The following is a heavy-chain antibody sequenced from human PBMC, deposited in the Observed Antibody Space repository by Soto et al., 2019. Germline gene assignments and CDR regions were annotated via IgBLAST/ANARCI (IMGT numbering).Heavy chain of an antibody. CDR1: GGSISSSSYY. CDR3: ARVFARVAAQNWFDP. CDR2: IYYSGST. V-gene: IGHV4-39*01. Sequence: SETLSLTCTVSGGSISSSSYYWGWIRQPPGKGLEWIGSIYYSGSTYYNPSLKSRVTISVDTSKNQFSLKLSSVTAADTAVYYCARVFARVAAQNWFDPWGQGTLVTVSS. D-gene: IGHD2-15*01. J-gene: IGHJ5*02.